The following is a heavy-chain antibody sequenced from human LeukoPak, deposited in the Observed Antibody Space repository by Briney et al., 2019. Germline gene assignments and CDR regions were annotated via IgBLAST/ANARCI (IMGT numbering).Heavy chain of an antibody. CDR2: ISGSGGST. CDR1: GFTFSSYA. D-gene: IGHD6-19*01. V-gene: IGHV3-23*01. Sequence: PGGSLRLSCAASGFTFSSYAMSWVRQAPGKGLEWVSAISGSGGSTYYADSVKGRFTISRDNSKNTLYLQMSSLRAEDTAVYYCAKDSLGYSSGFDAFDIWGQGTMVTVSS. CDR3: AKDSLGYSSGFDAFDI. J-gene: IGHJ3*02.